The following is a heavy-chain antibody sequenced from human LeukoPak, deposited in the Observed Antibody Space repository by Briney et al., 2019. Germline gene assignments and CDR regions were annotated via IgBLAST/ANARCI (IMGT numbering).Heavy chain of an antibody. J-gene: IGHJ6*02. D-gene: IGHD6-13*01. CDR2: TYYRSKWYN. Sequence: SQTLSLTFAFSGDSVSSNSAAWNWIRQSPSRGLEWLGRTYYRSKWYNDYAESLKSRININPDTSKNQVSLQLNSVTPEDTAVYYCALRYSSSPLYYYCCMDVWGQGTTVTVCS. V-gene: IGHV6-1*01. CDR3: ALRYSSSPLYYYCCMDV. CDR1: GDSVSSNSAA.